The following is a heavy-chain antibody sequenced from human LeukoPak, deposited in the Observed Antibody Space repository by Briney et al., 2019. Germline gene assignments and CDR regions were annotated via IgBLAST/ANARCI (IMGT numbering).Heavy chain of an antibody. D-gene: IGHD3-16*02. CDR3: ASYDYVWGSYPY. V-gene: IGHV3-7*01. CDR1: GFTFSSYW. CDR2: IKQDGSEK. Sequence: GGSLRLSCAASGFTFSSYWMSWVRQAPGKGLEWVGNIKQDGSEKYYVDSVKGQFTISRDNAKNSLYLQMNSLRAEDTAVYYCASYDYVWGSYPYWGQGTLVTVSS. J-gene: IGHJ4*02.